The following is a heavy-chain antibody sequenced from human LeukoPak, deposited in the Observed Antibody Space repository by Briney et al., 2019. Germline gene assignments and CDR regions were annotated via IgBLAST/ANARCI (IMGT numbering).Heavy chain of an antibody. Sequence: SVRVSCKASGGTFSSYAISWVRQAPGQGLEWMGGIIPIFGTANYAQKFQGRVTITADESTSTAYMELSSLRSEDTAVYYCASNLGGSGSYYPYWDQGTLVTVSS. D-gene: IGHD3-10*01. J-gene: IGHJ4*02. V-gene: IGHV1-69*13. CDR2: IIPIFGTA. CDR1: GGTFSSYA. CDR3: ASNLGGSGSYYPY.